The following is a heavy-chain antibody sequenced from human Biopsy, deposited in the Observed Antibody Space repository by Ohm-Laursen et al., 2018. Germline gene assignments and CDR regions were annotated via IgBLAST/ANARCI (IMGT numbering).Heavy chain of an antibody. V-gene: IGHV1-2*02. Sequence: GASVKVSCKVSGYTFTGQYLHWVRQVPGQGLEWMGWINPHSGTTKFAQDFQGRVTMTRDTSITTAYMELRRLRSDGTAVYYCAKGQDLRGGAEYFQHWGQGALVTVSS. D-gene: IGHD2-15*01. CDR2: INPHSGTT. CDR1: GYTFTGQY. J-gene: IGHJ1*01. CDR3: AKGQDLRGGAEYFQH.